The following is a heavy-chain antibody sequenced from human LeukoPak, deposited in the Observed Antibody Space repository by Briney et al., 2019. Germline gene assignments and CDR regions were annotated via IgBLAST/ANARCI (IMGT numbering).Heavy chain of an antibody. J-gene: IGHJ4*02. CDR2: ISSSSSYI. CDR1: GFTFSSYS. V-gene: IGHV3-21*01. CDR3: ARVLDFGRYYFDY. D-gene: IGHD3/OR15-3a*01. Sequence: GGSLRLSCAASGFTFSSYSMNWVRQAPGKGLEWVSSISSSSSYIYYADSVKGRFTISRDNAKNSLYLQMNSLRAEDTAVYYRARVLDFGRYYFDYWGQGTLVTISS.